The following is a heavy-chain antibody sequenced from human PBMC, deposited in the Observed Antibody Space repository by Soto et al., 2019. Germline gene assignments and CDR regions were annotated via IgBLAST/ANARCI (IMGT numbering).Heavy chain of an antibody. CDR3: ASHITMVRGVLDY. J-gene: IGHJ4*02. CDR2: IYYSGST. Sequence: SQTLALTCTVSGGSSSSYYCRWIRQPPGKGLEWIGYIYYSGSTNYNPSLKSRVTISVDKSKNQFSLKLSSVTAADTAVYYCASHITMVRGVLDYWGQGTLVTVSS. CDR1: GGSSSSYY. D-gene: IGHD3-10*01. V-gene: IGHV4-59*12.